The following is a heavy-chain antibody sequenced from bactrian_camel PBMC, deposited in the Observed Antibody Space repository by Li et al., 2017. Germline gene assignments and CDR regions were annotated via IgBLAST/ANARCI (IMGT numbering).Heavy chain of an antibody. CDR2: IDRNAGS. CDR3: ARSSGRYCLLKLRDFII. V-gene: IGHV3S9*01. CDR1: GYIRSSYS. Sequence: HVQLVESGGGSVQAGGSLRLSCAASGYIRSSYSMAWFRQVPGKEREGVAAIDRNAGSAYSGSVKGRFTISLDAAANTLYLQMDSLRPEDTAMYYCARSSGRYCLLKLRDFIIWGQGTQVTVS. D-gene: IGHD3*01. J-gene: IGHJ4*01.